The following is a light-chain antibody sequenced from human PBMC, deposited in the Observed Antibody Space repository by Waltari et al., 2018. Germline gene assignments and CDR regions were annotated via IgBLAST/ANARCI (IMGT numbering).Light chain of an antibody. Sequence: DIQMTQYPSTMSASVGDRVTITCRASQSINNRLAWYQQKPGKAPNLLIYKASTLETGVPSRFSGSGSGTEFTLTISSLQPDDFATYYCQQYNSNSLLTFGGGTKVEIK. CDR1: QSINNR. V-gene: IGKV1-5*03. CDR3: QQYNSNSLLT. CDR2: KAS. J-gene: IGKJ4*01.